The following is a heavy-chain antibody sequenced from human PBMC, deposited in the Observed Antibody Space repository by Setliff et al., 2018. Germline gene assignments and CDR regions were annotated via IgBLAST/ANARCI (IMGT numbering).Heavy chain of an antibody. Sequence: ASVKVSCKASGYNFKTYAISWVRQAPGQGLEWMGFISLYDGHTNYAQNFQGRLTVTTGTSTSTAYMELSSLRFDDTAVYYCARGNPAERYEYWGQGTLVTVS. CDR3: ARGNPAERYEY. CDR2: ISLYDGHT. V-gene: IGHV1-18*01. D-gene: IGHD5-12*01. J-gene: IGHJ1*01. CDR1: GYNFKTYA.